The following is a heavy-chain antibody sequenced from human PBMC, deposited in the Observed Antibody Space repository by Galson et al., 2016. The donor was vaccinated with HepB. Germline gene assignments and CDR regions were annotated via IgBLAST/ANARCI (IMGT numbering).Heavy chain of an antibody. Sequence: LSLTCTVSGGSISNYYWNWIRQPPGKALEWIGFIYHSGTTHYNPSLESRVTMSVDTSKSQFSLKLSSVTTADTAIYYCARRAGDSNGYFFLYYFDYWGQGSQVTVSS. CDR1: GGSISNYY. CDR2: IYHSGTT. CDR3: ARRAGDSNGYFFLYYFDY. V-gene: IGHV4-59*01. D-gene: IGHD3-22*01. J-gene: IGHJ4*02.